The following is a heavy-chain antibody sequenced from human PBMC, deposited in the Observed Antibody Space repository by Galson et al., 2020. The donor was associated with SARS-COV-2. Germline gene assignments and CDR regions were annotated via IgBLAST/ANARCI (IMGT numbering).Heavy chain of an antibody. CDR3: AKSGGVIAPLDY. J-gene: IGHJ4*02. V-gene: IGHV3-33*06. Sequence: GESLKISCAASGFTFSSYAMHWVRQAPGKGLEWVAVIWYDGSNKYYADSVKGRFTISRDNSKNTLYLQMNSLRAEDTAVYYCAKSGGVIAPLDYWGQGTLVTVSS. CDR1: GFTFSSYA. D-gene: IGHD3-16*02. CDR2: IWYDGSNK.